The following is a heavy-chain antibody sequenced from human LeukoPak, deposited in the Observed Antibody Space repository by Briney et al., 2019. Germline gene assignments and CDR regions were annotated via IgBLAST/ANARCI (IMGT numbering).Heavy chain of an antibody. Sequence: PGGSLRLSCAASGFTFSSYGMHWVRQAPGKGLEWLTFIRNDGINKEYVDSVKGRFTISRDNSKNTLYLQMNSLRPEDTAVYYCANWPELSSSSSWFYYWGQGTLVTVSS. CDR2: IRNDGINK. CDR1: GFTFSSYG. V-gene: IGHV3-30*02. CDR3: ANWPELSSSSSWFYY. D-gene: IGHD6-13*01. J-gene: IGHJ4*02.